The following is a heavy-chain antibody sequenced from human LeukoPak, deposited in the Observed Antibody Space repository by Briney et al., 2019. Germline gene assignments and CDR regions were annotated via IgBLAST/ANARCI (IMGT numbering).Heavy chain of an antibody. J-gene: IGHJ4*02. D-gene: IGHD3-10*01. CDR3: ASPSKGFGDFDY. V-gene: IGHV1-2*06. CDR1: GYTFTGYY. Sequence: ASVKVSCKASGYTFTGYYMHWVRQAPGQGLEWMGRINPNSGGTNYAQKFQGRVTMTRDTSNSTAYMELSRLRSDGTAVYYCASPSKGFGDFDYWGQETLVTVSS. CDR2: INPNSGGT.